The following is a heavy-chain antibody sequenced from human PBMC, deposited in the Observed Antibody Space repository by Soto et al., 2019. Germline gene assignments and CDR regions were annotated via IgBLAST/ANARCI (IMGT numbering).Heavy chain of an antibody. CDR1: GFTFSSYG. J-gene: IGHJ3*02. CDR2: ISYDGSNK. V-gene: IGHV3-30*18. CDR3: AKTGQQWLGHAAFDI. Sequence: GGSLRLSCAASGFTFSSYGMHWVRQAPGKGLEWVAVISYDGSNKYYADSVKGRFTISRDNSKNTLYLQMNSLRAEDTAVYYCAKTGQQWLGHAAFDIWGQGTMVTVSS. D-gene: IGHD6-19*01.